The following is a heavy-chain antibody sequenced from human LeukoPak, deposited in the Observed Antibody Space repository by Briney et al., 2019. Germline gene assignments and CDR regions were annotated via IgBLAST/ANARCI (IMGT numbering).Heavy chain of an antibody. J-gene: IGHJ6*04. CDR2: ISSRSTYI. Sequence: GGSLRLSCAASGFTFSYYSLNWVRQAPGKGLEWVSSISSRSTYIYHADSVKGRFTISRDNAKNSLFLQMNSLRAEDTAVYFCAKSTRAVMAMMDVWGKGTTVTVSS. CDR1: GFTFSYYS. V-gene: IGHV3-21*01. D-gene: IGHD3-16*01. CDR3: AKSTRAVMAMMDV.